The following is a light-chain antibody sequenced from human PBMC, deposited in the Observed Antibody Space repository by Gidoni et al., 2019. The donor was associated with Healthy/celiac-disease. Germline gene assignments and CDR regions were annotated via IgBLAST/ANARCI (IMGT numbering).Light chain of an antibody. CDR1: SSDVGGYNY. J-gene: IGLJ1*01. V-gene: IGLV2-14*01. CDR3: SSYTSSSTLN. Sequence: QSALTPPASVSGSPGQSITISCTGTSSDVGGYNYVSWYQQHPGKAPKLMSYDVSNRPSGVSNRFSGSKSGNTASLTISGLQAEDEADYYCSSYTSSSTLNFGTGTKVTVL. CDR2: DVS.